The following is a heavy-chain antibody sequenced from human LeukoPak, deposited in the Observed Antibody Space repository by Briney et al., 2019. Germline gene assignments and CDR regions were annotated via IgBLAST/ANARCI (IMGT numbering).Heavy chain of an antibody. CDR3: ARDWDLYYFDY. CDR1: GFTFNSYG. V-gene: IGHV3-30*03. CDR2: ISYDGSNK. J-gene: IGHJ4*02. D-gene: IGHD1-26*01. Sequence: GGSLRLSCAACGFTFNSYGMHWVRQAPGKGREGGAVISYDGSNKYYADSVKGRFTISRGNSKNTLYLQMNSLRAEDTAVYYCARDWDLYYFDYWGQGTLVTVSS.